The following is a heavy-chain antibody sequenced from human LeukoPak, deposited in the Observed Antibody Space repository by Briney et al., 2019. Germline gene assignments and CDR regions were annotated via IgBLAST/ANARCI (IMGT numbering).Heavy chain of an antibody. CDR3: ARGDSWNSYYYYYMDV. D-gene: IGHD1-7*01. V-gene: IGHV3-48*04. CDR1: AFTFSSYS. Sequence: GGSLRLSCAASAFTFSSYSMNWVRQAPGKGLEWVSYISSSSSTIYYADSVKGRFTISRDNADNSLYLEMNSLRAEDTAVYYCARGDSWNSYYYYYMDVWGKGTTVTVSS. CDR2: ISSSSSTI. J-gene: IGHJ6*03.